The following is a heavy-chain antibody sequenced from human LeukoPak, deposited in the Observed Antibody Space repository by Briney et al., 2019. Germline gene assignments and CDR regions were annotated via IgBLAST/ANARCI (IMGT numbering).Heavy chain of an antibody. D-gene: IGHD5-24*01. CDR2: INHSGST. CDR1: GGSFSGYY. V-gene: IGHV4-34*01. Sequence: ASETLSLTCAVYGGSFSGYYWSWLRQPPGKGLEWIGEINHSGSTNYNPSLKSRVTISVDTSKNHFSLNLRSVTAADTAVYYCARRSYNSPFRYWGQGTPVTVSS. J-gene: IGHJ4*02. CDR3: ARRSYNSPFRY.